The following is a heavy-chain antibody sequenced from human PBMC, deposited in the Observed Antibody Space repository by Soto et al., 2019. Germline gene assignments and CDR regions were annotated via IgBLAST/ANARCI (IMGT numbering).Heavy chain of an antibody. Sequence: GGSLRLSCAASGFTVSSNYMSWVRQAPGKGLEWVSVIYSGGSTNYADSVKGRFTISRDNSKNTLYLQMNSLRAEDTAVYYCAREKALGGAMGYYYYGMDVWGQGTTVTVSS. J-gene: IGHJ6*02. V-gene: IGHV3-53*01. CDR1: GFTVSSNY. CDR3: AREKALGGAMGYYYYGMDV. D-gene: IGHD3-16*01. CDR2: IYSGGST.